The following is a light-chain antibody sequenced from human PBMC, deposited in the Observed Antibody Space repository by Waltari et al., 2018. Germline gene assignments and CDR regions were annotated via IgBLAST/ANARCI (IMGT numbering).Light chain of an antibody. V-gene: IGKV3-11*01. CDR2: DTS. Sequence: EIVLTQSPGTLSLSPGERATLSCRASQSVSNMLAWYQQKPGQAPRLLIYDTSNRATGIPARFSGSGSGTDFTLTISSLEPEDFAVYYCQQYYSAPLTFGGGTKVEIK. CDR3: QQYYSAPLT. J-gene: IGKJ4*01. CDR1: QSVSNM.